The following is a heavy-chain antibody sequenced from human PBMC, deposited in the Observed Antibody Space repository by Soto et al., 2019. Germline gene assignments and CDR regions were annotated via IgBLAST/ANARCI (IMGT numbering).Heavy chain of an antibody. CDR3: APRAGLRWDAHAFDI. CDR2: IYWDDDK. J-gene: IGHJ3*02. CDR1: GFSLSTSGVG. D-gene: IGHD4-17*01. V-gene: IGHV2-5*02. Sequence: QITLKESGPTLVKPTQTLTLTCTFSGFSLSTSGVGVGWIRQPPGKALEWLALIYWDDDKRYSPSLKSRLTIXXDXSXSQVVLTLTNMDPVDTATYYCAPRAGLRWDAHAFDIWGQGTMVTVSS.